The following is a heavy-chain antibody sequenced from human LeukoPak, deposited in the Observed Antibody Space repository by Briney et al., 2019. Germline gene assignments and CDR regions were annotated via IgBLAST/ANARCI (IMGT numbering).Heavy chain of an antibody. CDR2: IYYSGST. V-gene: IGHV4-59*08. CDR3: ARQASSSWYKRWFDP. CDR1: GGSISSYY. D-gene: IGHD6-13*01. Sequence: SETLSLTCTVSGGSISSYYWSWIRQPPGKGLEWIGYIYYSGSTNYNPSLKSRVTISVDTSKNQFSLKLSSVTAADTAVYYCARQASSSWYKRWFDPWGQGTLVTVSS. J-gene: IGHJ5*02.